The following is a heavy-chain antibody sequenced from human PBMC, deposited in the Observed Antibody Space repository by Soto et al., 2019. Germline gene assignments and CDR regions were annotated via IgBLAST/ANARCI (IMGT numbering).Heavy chain of an antibody. J-gene: IGHJ6*02. CDR2: IDPSDSYT. CDR3: ARHGGSSSSVPYYGMDV. V-gene: IGHV5-10-1*01. D-gene: IGHD6-6*01. CDR1: GYSFTSYW. Sequence: GESLKISCKGSGYSFTSYWISWVRQMPGKGLEWMGRIDPSDSYTNYSPSFQGHVTISADKSISTAYLQWSSLKASDTAMHYCARHGGSSSSVPYYGMDVWGQGTTVTVSS.